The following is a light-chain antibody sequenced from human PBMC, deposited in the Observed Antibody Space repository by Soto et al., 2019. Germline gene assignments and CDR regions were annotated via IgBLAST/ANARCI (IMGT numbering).Light chain of an antibody. CDR1: QSISNY. J-gene: IGKJ3*01. CDR3: QQCYNTLIT. V-gene: IGKV1-39*01. CDR2: GAS. Sequence: DIQMTQSPSSLSASVGDRVTITCRASQSISNYVNWYQRKPGKAPKVLIYGASSLQSGFPSRFSGSGSGTDFTLTISSLQPEDFATYYCQQCYNTLITFGPGTKVDIK.